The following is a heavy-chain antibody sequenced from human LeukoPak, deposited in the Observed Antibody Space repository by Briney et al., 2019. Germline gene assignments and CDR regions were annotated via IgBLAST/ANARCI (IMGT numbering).Heavy chain of an antibody. Sequence: GGSLRLSCAASGFTFGSYWMHWVRQAPGKGLVWVSRINTDGGSTTYADSVKGRFTISRDNAKNSLYLQMNSLRAEDTALYYCAKDRYFDWSTLGDYFDYWGQGTLVTVSS. CDR1: GFTFGSYW. CDR3: AKDRYFDWSTLGDYFDY. CDR2: INTDGGST. D-gene: IGHD3-9*01. V-gene: IGHV3-74*01. J-gene: IGHJ4*02.